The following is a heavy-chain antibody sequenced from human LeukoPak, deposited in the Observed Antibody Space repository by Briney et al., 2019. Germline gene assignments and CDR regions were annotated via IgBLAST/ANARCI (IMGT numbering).Heavy chain of an antibody. CDR1: GYSENFYG. J-gene: IGHJ4*02. V-gene: IGHV1-18*01. CDR2: ISAQHGQT. CDR3: ARDDDILTGYNYFDY. Sequence: ASVKVSCKTSGYSENFYGITWVRQVAGQGLEWMGWISAQHGQTEYAPNSQDRVTMTTDTSTSTAYMELRSLRSDDTAVYYCARDDDILTGYNYFDYWGQGTLVTVSS. D-gene: IGHD3-9*01.